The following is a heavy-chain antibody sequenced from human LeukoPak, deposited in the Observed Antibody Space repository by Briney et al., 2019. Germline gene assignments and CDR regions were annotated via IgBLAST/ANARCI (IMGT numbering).Heavy chain of an antibody. V-gene: IGHV1-2*02. Sequence: ASVKVSCKASGYTFTGYYMHWVRQAPGQGLEWMGWINPNSGGTNYAQKFQDRVTMTRDTSISTAYVELSRLRSDDTAVYYCARGKSSVWPVGLCMDVWGQGTTVTVSS. CDR1: GYTFTGYY. CDR3: ARGKSSVWPVGLCMDV. J-gene: IGHJ6*02. CDR2: INPNSGGT. D-gene: IGHD6-19*01.